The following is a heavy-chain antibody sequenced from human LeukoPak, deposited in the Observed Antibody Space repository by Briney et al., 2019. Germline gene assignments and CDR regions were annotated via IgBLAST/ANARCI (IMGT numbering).Heavy chain of an antibody. Sequence: GGSLRLSCAASGFTFSNAWMSWVRQAPGKGLEWVGRIKSKTDGGTTDYAAPVKGRFTISRDDSKNTLYLQMYSLKTEDTAVYYCTTAATVTTLDYWGQGTLVTVSS. CDR1: GFTFSNAW. J-gene: IGHJ4*02. V-gene: IGHV3-15*01. D-gene: IGHD4-17*01. CDR3: TTAATVTTLDY. CDR2: IKSKTDGGTT.